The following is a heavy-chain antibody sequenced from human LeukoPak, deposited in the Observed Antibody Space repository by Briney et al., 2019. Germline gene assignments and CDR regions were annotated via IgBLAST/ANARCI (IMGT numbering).Heavy chain of an antibody. V-gene: IGHV4-59*08. Sequence: SETLSLTCTVSGGSISSYYWSWIRQPPGKGLEWIGYIYNSGSTKYNPSLKSRVTISVDTSKKQFSLKLSSVTAADTAVYYCARGYCSGGNCYPGANWFDPWGQGTLVTVSS. CDR1: GGSISSYY. J-gene: IGHJ5*02. CDR2: IYNSGST. D-gene: IGHD2-15*01. CDR3: ARGYCSGGNCYPGANWFDP.